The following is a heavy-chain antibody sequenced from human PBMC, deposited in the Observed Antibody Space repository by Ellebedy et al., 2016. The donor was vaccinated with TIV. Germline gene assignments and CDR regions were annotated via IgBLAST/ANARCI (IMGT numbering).Heavy chain of an antibody. J-gene: IGHJ5*02. V-gene: IGHV4-39*01. CDR2: IYYTGST. CDR3: ARWFGELLYVRWFDP. CDR1: GGSISRSSSY. D-gene: IGHD3-10*01. Sequence: SETLSLTCTVSGGSISRSSSYWGWIRQSPQKGLEWIGSIYYTGSTFYNPSLKSRVTISVDTSKSQFFLRLTSVTDADTAVYYCARWFGELLYVRWFDPWGQGTLVTVSS.